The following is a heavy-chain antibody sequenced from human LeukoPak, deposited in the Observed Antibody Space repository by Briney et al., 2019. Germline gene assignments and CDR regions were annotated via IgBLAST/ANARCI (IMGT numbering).Heavy chain of an antibody. V-gene: IGHV3-7*01. J-gene: IGHJ4*02. Sequence: GGSLRLSCAASGFTFSSDWMNWVRQAPGKGLEWEATINQDGGVKYYVDSVKGRFTISRDNSKNTLYLQMNSLRAEDTAVYYCARVTRSHYFDYWGQGTLVTVSS. CDR1: GFTFSSDW. CDR2: INQDGGVK. D-gene: IGHD1-14*01. CDR3: ARVTRSHYFDY.